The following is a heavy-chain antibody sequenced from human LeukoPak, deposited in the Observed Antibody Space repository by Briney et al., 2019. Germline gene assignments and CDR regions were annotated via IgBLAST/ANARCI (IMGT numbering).Heavy chain of an antibody. CDR2: IYSSGRT. D-gene: IGHD5-18*01. Sequence: PSETLSLTCSVSGASISAYHWSWIRQPAGKGLEWIGRIYSSGRTNYIPSIKSRLTMSADTSKNQFSLNLNSVTAADTAVYYCARDYSYPDYWGQGTLVTVSS. V-gene: IGHV4-4*07. CDR3: ARDYSYPDY. J-gene: IGHJ4*02. CDR1: GASISAYH.